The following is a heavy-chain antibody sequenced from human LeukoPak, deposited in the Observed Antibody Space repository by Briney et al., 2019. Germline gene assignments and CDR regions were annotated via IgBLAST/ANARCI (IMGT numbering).Heavy chain of an antibody. D-gene: IGHD3-10*01. V-gene: IGHV4-34*01. J-gene: IGHJ6*02. Sequence: SETLSLTCAVYGGSFSGYYWSWIRQPPGKGLEWIGEINHSGSTNYNPSLKSRVTISVGTSKNQFSLKLSSVTAADTAVYYCAGGKYYYGSGSYYYDYYGMDVWGQGTTVTVSS. CDR2: INHSGST. CDR3: AGGKYYYGSGSYYYDYYGMDV. CDR1: GGSFSGYY.